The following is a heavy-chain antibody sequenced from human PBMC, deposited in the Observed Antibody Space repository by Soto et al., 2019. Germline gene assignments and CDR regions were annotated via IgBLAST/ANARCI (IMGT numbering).Heavy chain of an antibody. J-gene: IGHJ4*02. V-gene: IGHV4-39*07. D-gene: IGHD6-19*01. Sequence: SETLSLTCTVSGGSISSSSYYWGWIRQPPGKGLEWIGEINHSGSTNYNQSLKSRVTISVDTSKNQFSLKLSSVTAADTVVYYCARGWSGWRVWLDYWGQGTLVTVSS. CDR1: GGSISSSSYY. CDR2: INHSGST. CDR3: ARGWSGWRVWLDY.